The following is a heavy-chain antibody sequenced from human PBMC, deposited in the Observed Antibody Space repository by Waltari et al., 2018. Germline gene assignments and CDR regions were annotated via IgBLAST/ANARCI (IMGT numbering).Heavy chain of an antibody. V-gene: IGHV3-23*04. CDR3: AKEGSGYFVPWPQAPDS. Sequence: QLVESGGALVQQGVSLSLTCTASGFTFNDLAMTCVRQTREKGLEWVSSITATGSTTYTSDSLRGRFAISRDNSQNTVYLQMNSLRVEDTAIYYCAKEGSGYFVPWPQAPDSWGQGTWVAVSS. D-gene: IGHD3-22*01. CDR1: GFTFNDLA. CDR2: ITATGSTT. J-gene: IGHJ4*02.